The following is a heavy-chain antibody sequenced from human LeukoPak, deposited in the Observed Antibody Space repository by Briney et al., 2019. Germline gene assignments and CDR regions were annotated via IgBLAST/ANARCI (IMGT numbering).Heavy chain of an antibody. Sequence: GESLKISCKGSGYSFTSYWIGWVRQMPGKGLEWMGIIYPGDSDTRYSPSFQGQVTISADKPISTAYLQWSSLKASDTAMYYCAGPTNYYDSSGYYYVGYWGQGTLVTVSS. D-gene: IGHD3-22*01. CDR2: IYPGDSDT. CDR3: AGPTNYYDSSGYYYVGY. V-gene: IGHV5-51*01. CDR1: GYSFTSYW. J-gene: IGHJ4*02.